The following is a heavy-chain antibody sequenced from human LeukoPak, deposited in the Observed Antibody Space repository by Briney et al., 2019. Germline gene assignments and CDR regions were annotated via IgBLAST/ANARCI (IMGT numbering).Heavy chain of an antibody. J-gene: IGHJ4*02. CDR3: ARLTTMTTTGGPFDY. V-gene: IGHV3-48*03. D-gene: IGHD4-17*01. CDR2: ISSSGNTM. Sequence: PGGSLRLSCIASGFTFSNYELNWVRQAPGKGLEWVSHISSSGNTMHYADSVKGRFTISRDNAKNSLYLQMNSLRAEDTAVYYCARLTTMTTTGGPFDYWGQGTLVTVSS. CDR1: GFTFSNYE.